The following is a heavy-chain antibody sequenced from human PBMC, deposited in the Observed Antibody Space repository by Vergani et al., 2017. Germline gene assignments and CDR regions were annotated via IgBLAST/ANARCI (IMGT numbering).Heavy chain of an antibody. CDR2: IYPGGTT. Sequence: EVQLLESGGGLVQRGGSLRLSCEVSGFTLIDSYVNWVRQAPGKGLEWVAIIYPGGTTYTADSVMGRLSTYKENSGNKVFLDLDHVKAEDTAVYYCTGDDMVVHAAGYQSYGMDVWGHGTTVIVSS. J-gene: IGHJ6*02. CDR1: GFTLIDSY. D-gene: IGHD2-15*01. CDR3: TGDDMVVHAAGYQSYGMDV. V-gene: IGHV3-66*02.